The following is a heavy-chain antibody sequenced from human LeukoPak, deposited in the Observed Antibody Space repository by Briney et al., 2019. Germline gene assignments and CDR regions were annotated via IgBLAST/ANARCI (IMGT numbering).Heavy chain of an antibody. Sequence: SETLSLTCTVSGVSISSYYWSWLRQPPGKELEWIGYIYYSESTNYNPSLMSRVTISVDTSKNQFSRKLSSVTAADTAVYCCARVIYGDYAFDDWGQGTLVTVSS. CDR2: IYYSEST. J-gene: IGHJ4*02. CDR1: GVSISSYY. D-gene: IGHD4-17*01. CDR3: ARVIYGDYAFDD. V-gene: IGHV4-59*01.